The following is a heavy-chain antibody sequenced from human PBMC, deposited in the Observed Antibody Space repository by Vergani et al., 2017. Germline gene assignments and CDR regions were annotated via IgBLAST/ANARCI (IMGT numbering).Heavy chain of an antibody. CDR3: ARPHGDILPPDPRRLDY. CDR2: INPSGGST. Sequence: QVLLVQSGAEVKKPGASVRVSCKTSGYTFTNYYIHWVRQAPGKGLEWMGIINPSGGSTTYAQQFQGRLTMTRDTSTSTVYMDLINLRSEATAVYYCARPHGDILPPDPRRLDYWGQGTLVTVSS. V-gene: IGHV1-46*03. CDR1: GYTFTNYY. J-gene: IGHJ4*02.